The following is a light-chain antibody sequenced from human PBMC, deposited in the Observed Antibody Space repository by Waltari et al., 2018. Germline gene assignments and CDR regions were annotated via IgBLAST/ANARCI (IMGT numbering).Light chain of an antibody. Sequence: DIQLTQSPSPLSSSVGDRVTITCRASQTINTYLNWYQQKPGKAPKLLIYTASTLQSGVPSRFSGSGFGTDFTLTISSLQPEDFETYYCQQSYSTPWTFGQGTKVEIK. CDR3: QQSYSTPWT. CDR1: QTINTY. J-gene: IGKJ1*01. V-gene: IGKV1-39*01. CDR2: TAS.